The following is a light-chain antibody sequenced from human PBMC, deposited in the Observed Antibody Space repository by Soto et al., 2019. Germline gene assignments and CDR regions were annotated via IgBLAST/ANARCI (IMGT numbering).Light chain of an antibody. Sequence: QSVLTQPASVSGSPGQSITISCTGTSSDVGGYNYVSWYQQHPSKAPKLMIYEVSNRPSGVSNRFSGSKSGNTASLTISGLQAEDEADYYCSSYTSSSTLVFGTGTKVT. CDR1: SSDVGGYNY. CDR2: EVS. V-gene: IGLV2-14*01. CDR3: SSYTSSSTLV. J-gene: IGLJ1*01.